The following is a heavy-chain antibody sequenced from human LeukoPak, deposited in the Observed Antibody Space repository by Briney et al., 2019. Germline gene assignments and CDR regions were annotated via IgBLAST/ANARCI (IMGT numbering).Heavy chain of an antibody. J-gene: IGHJ5*02. CDR2: ISAYNGNT. Sequence: ASVKVPCKASGYTFTSYGISWVRQAPRQGLEWMGWISAYNGNTNYAQKLQGRVTMTTDTSTSTAYMELRSLRSDDTAVYYCARVVPGYCSGGSCYSDHADNPWGQGTLVTVSS. D-gene: IGHD2-15*01. CDR3: ARVVPGYCSGGSCYSDHADNP. V-gene: IGHV1-18*01. CDR1: GYTFTSYG.